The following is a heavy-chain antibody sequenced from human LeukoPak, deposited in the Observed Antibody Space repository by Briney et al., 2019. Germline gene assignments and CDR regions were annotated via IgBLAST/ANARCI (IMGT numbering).Heavy chain of an antibody. J-gene: IGHJ5*02. Sequence: GGSLRLSCAASGFTFSSYSMNWVPHAPGGGLEGVSSISSSGTYIYYADSVKGRFTISRHNAKNSLYLQMSSLRAEDTAVYYCAREYNGREGFDGWGEGTLVTVYS. V-gene: IGHV3-21*01. D-gene: IGHD5-24*01. CDR3: AREYNGREGFDG. CDR2: ISSSGTYI. CDR1: GFTFSSYS.